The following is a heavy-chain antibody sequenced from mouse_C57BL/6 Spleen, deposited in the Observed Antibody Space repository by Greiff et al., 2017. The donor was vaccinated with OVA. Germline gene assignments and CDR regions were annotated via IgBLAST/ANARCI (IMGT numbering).Heavy chain of an antibody. J-gene: IGHJ1*03. D-gene: IGHD2-4*01. Sequence: VLGVESGGGLVKPGGSLYISCSASGFNFIDYGMHWVRHAPEKGLEWVAYISSGSSTIYYSDTVKDRFTISRDNATNTLFLQMTSLRSEDTAMYYCARPGDYGDWYFDVWGTGTTVTVSS. V-gene: IGHV5-17*01. CDR3: ARPGDYGDWYFDV. CDR1: GFNFIDYG. CDR2: ISSGSSTI.